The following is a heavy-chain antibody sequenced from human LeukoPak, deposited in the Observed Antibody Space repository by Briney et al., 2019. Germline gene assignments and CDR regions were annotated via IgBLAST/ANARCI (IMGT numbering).Heavy chain of an antibody. J-gene: IGHJ4*02. D-gene: IGHD2-2*02. CDR2: ISGNGATT. Sequence: GGSLRLSCAASGFILSNFAMTWVRQAPGKGLEWVSTISGNGATTYYADSVKGRFTISKDNSKNTLFLQMNGLTAEDTAVYYCAKDARSCTSSACYTVTTYYLDSWGQGTLVTVSS. V-gene: IGHV3-23*01. CDR1: GFILSNFA. CDR3: AKDARSCTSSACYTVTTYYLDS.